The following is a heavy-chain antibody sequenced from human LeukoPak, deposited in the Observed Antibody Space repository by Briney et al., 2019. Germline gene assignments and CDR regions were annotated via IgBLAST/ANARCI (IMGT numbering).Heavy chain of an antibody. J-gene: IGHJ4*02. Sequence: GGSLRLSCAASGFTLSSYSMNWVRQAPGKGLEWVSSISSSSSYIYYADSVKGRFSISRDNAKNSLYLQMNSLRAEDTAVYYCARDSGYGIAFDYWGQGTLVTVSS. V-gene: IGHV3-21*01. CDR2: ISSSSSYI. CDR1: GFTLSSYS. CDR3: ARDSGYGIAFDY. D-gene: IGHD5-12*01.